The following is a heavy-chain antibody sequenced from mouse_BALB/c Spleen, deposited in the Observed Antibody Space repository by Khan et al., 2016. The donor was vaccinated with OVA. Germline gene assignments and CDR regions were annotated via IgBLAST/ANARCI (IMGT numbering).Heavy chain of an antibody. CDR3: ARGSYGSCAY. CDR1: GYAFTDFL. V-gene: IGHV1-54*01. CDR2: INPGSGGT. Sequence: QVQLQESGAELVRPGASVKVSCKASGYAFTDFLIEWVQQRTGQGLEWIGVINPGSGGTNYNEKFKGKATLTANKSSSTAYMQLSSLTSEDSAVXIGARGSYGSCAYWGQGTLVTVSA. J-gene: IGHJ3*01. D-gene: IGHD1-1*02.